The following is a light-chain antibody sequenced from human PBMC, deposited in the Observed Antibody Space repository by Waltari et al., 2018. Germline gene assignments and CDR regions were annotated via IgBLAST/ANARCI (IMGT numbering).Light chain of an antibody. CDR1: QSISKY. J-gene: IGKJ1*01. CDR2: EAS. CDR3: QKYEALPAT. Sequence: EIVLTQSPGTLSLSPGERATLSCRASQSISKYLVWYQQQPGQAPRLLIYEASIRATGIPDRFSGSGSGTDFSLIISRLGPEDFAVYYCQKYEALPATFGQGTKVEIK. V-gene: IGKV3-20*01.